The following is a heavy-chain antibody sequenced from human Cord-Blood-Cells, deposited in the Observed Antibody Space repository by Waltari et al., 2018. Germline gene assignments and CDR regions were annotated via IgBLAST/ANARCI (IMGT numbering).Heavy chain of an antibody. J-gene: IGHJ6*02. D-gene: IGHD4-17*01. CDR3: AKDMTTGTTIYYGMDV. CDR2: KSYDGSSK. CDR1: GFTFSSYG. Sequence: VQLVESGGGVVQPGRSLRLSCAASGFTFSSYGMHWVRQAPGKGLEWVAVKSYDGSSKYHAGPVKGRFTISRDNSKSTLYRQMNRLRAEDTAVYCGAKDMTTGTTIYYGMDVWGQGTTVTVSS. V-gene: IGHV3-30*18.